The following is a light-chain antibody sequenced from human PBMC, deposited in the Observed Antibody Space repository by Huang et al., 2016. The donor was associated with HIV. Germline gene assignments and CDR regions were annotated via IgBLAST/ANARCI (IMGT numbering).Light chain of an antibody. CDR3: QQYSTSSYT. CDR1: QSVRNNY. Sequence: IVLTQSPATLSLSPGVRATLTCGASQSVRNNYLAWYQQKPGLAPRLLIYDAHVRATVIPDRLSGSGSGTDFTLTISRLEPEDFAMYYCQQYSTSSYTFGQGTKVDI. J-gene: IGKJ2*01. CDR2: DAH. V-gene: IGKV3D-20*01.